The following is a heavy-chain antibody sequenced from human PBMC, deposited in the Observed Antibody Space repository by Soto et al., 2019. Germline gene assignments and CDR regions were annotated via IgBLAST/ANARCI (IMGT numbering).Heavy chain of an antibody. CDR1: GFTLSTYW. CDR2: IKQDGSEK. J-gene: IGHJ4*02. D-gene: IGHD6-13*01. V-gene: IGHV3-7*01. Sequence: EVQVVESGGGLVQPGGSLRLSCAASGFTLSTYWMTWVRQAPGKGLEWVANIKQDGSEKYYVDSVKGRFNVSRDNAKNSLYLQMNSLRTEDTAVYYCGTADRGTAAGGTVQWGQGTLVTVSS. CDR3: GTADRGTAAGGTVQ.